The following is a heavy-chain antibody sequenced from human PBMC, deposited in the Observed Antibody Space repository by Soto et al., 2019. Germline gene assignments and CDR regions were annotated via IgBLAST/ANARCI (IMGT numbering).Heavy chain of an antibody. CDR1: GGSFSGYY. V-gene: IGHV4-34*01. Sequence: QVQLQQWGAGLLKPSETLSLTCAVYGGSFSGYYWSWIRKPPGKGLVWIGEINHSGSTNYNPSLKSRVTISVDTSKNQFSLKLSSVTAADTAVYYCASNYYDSSGYYFLGAFDIWGQGTMVTVSS. J-gene: IGHJ3*02. D-gene: IGHD3-22*01. CDR3: ASNYYDSSGYYFLGAFDI. CDR2: INHSGST.